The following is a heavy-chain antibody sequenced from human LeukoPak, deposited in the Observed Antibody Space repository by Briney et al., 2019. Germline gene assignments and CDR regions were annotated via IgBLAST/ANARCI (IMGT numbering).Heavy chain of an antibody. CDR2: IHTSGDT. V-gene: IGHV4-4*09. Sequence: SETLSLTCSVSGDSISNYFWTWIRQPPGKGLEWIGYIHTSGDTNYVSSLKSRVTMSVDTSKNQFSLRLSSVTAADTAVYSCVRGLRDEDRYYSYYFMDVWGKGTTVTVSS. J-gene: IGHJ6*03. D-gene: IGHD3-16*01. CDR1: GDSISNYF. CDR3: VRGLRDEDRYYSYYFMDV.